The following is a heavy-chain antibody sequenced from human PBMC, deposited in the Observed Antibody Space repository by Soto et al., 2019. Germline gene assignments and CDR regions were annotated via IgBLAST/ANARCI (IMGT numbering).Heavy chain of an antibody. CDR2: IYYSGST. Sequence: PSETLSLTCTVSGGSISSYYWGWIRQPPGKGLEWIGYIYYSGSTNYNPSLKSRVTISVDTSKNQFSLKLNSMTAADTAVYYCARHNYGSGSTYFGYWGQGTLVTVSS. CDR3: ARHNYGSGSTYFGY. D-gene: IGHD3-10*01. J-gene: IGHJ4*02. V-gene: IGHV4-59*08. CDR1: GGSISSYY.